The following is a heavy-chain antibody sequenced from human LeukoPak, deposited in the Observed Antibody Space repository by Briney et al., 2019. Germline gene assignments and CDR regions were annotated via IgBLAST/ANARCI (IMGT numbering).Heavy chain of an antibody. V-gene: IGHV1-46*01. J-gene: IGHJ4*02. CDR2: INPSGGST. D-gene: IGHD3-3*01. CDR1: GYTFTSYY. Sequence: ASVKVSCKASGYTFTSYYMHWVRQAPGQGLERMGIINPSGGSTSYAQKFQGRVTMTRDTSTSTVYMELSSLRSEDTAVYYCARDARRFREPYYFDYWGQGTLVTVSS. CDR3: ARDARRFREPYYFDY.